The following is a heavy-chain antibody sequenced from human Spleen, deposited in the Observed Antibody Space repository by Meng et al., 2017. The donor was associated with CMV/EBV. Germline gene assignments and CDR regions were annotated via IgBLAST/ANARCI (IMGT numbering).Heavy chain of an antibody. CDR3: VRDWECIARSDFFDI. D-gene: IGHD1-26*01. CDR1: GGTFSSYA. Sequence: SVKVSCKASGGTFSSYAISWVRQAPGQGLEWMGGIIPIFGTANYAQKFQGRVTITTDESTSTAYMELSSLRSEDTAVYYCVRDWECIARSDFFDIWGQGTTVTVSS. CDR2: IIPIFGTA. V-gene: IGHV1-69*05. J-gene: IGHJ3*02.